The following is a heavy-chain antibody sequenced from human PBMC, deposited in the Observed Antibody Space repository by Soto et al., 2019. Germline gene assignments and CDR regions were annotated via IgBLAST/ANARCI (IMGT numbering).Heavy chain of an antibody. D-gene: IGHD3-10*01. V-gene: IGHV3-23*01. Sequence: GGSLRLSCVVSGFTFSSSAISWVRQAPGKGLEWVSAVSANGQGIYYADSVRGRFTISRDNSKNTVFLHMDSLSAEDTAVYYCAKDRHYPRDYFHYWGQGTLVTVSS. CDR3: AKDRHYPRDYFHY. J-gene: IGHJ4*02. CDR1: GFTFSSSA. CDR2: VSANGQGI.